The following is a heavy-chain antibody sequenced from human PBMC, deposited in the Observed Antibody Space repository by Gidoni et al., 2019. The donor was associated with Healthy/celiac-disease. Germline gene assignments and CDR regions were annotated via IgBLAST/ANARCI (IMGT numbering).Heavy chain of an antibody. CDR3: AKDIGVRGVMGMGY. D-gene: IGHD3-10*01. CDR1: GFTFDDYT. Sequence: EVQLVESGGVVVQPGGSLRLSCAASGFTFDDYTRHWVRQAPGKGREWVSLISWDGGSTYYADSVKGRFTISRDNSKNSLYLQMNSLRTEDTALYYCAKDIGVRGVMGMGYWGQGTLVTVSS. V-gene: IGHV3-43*01. J-gene: IGHJ4*02. CDR2: ISWDGGST.